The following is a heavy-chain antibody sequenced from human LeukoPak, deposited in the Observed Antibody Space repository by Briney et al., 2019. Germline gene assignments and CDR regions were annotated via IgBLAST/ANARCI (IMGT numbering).Heavy chain of an antibody. CDR3: ARRLHDAFDI. CDR1: GFSFSTYS. V-gene: IGHV3-48*04. J-gene: IGHJ3*02. Sequence: PGGSLRLSCAASGFSFSTYSMNWVRQAPGKGLEWVSYVSFSSTTIYYADSVKGRFTISRDNAKNSLYLQMNSLKTEDTAVYYCARRLHDAFDIWGQGTMVTVSS. D-gene: IGHD3-16*01. CDR2: VSFSSTTI.